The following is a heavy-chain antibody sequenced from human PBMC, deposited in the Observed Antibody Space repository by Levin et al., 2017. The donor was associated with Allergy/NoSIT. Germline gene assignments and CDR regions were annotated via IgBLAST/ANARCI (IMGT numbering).Heavy chain of an antibody. D-gene: IGHD1-26*01. CDR2: IIASGGST. Sequence: GGSLRLSCAASGFTFSSYAMNWVRQAPGKGLEWVSSIIASGGSTYYADSVKGRFTIYRDNSKSTLYLQMNSLRAEEAAVYYCAKPGRGMVGASYFDYWGQGSLVTVSS. CDR1: GFTFSSYA. J-gene: IGHJ4*02. V-gene: IGHV3-23*01. CDR3: AKPGRGMVGASYFDY.